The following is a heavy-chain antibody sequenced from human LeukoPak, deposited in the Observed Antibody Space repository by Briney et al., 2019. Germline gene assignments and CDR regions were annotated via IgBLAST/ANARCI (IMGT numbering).Heavy chain of an antibody. J-gene: IGHJ4*02. CDR3: ARDSGSGSNDY. V-gene: IGHV1-46*01. CDR1: GYSFTSNY. Sequence: ASVKVSCKASGYSFTSNYIHWVRQAPGQGLKWMGMIYPRDGSTSYAQKFQGRVTVTRDTSTSTVHMELSGLRSEDTAVYYCARDSGSGSNDYWGQGTLVTVSS. CDR2: IYPRDGST. D-gene: IGHD1-26*01.